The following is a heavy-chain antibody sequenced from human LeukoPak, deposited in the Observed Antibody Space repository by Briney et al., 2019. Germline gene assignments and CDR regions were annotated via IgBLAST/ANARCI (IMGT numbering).Heavy chain of an antibody. CDR3: ARDFRPSDDAFDI. Sequence: GGSLRLSCAASGFTFSSYGMHWVRQAPGKGLEWVAVIWYDGSNKYYADSVKGRFTISRDNAKNTLYLQMNSLRAEDTAVYYCARDFRPSDDAFDIWGQGTMVTVSS. CDR2: IWYDGSNK. V-gene: IGHV3-33*01. J-gene: IGHJ3*02. CDR1: GFTFSSYG.